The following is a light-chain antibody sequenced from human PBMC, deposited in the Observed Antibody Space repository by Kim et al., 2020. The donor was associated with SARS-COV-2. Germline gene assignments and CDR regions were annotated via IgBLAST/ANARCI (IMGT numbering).Light chain of an antibody. Sequence: DIQMTQSPSSLSASVGDRVTITCRASQRISTYLNWYQKSGKAPKLVIYTTSNLQSGVPSRFSGSGSGTDFTLTITDLQPEDSATYFCQQSYSVPYTFGQGTKLEIK. CDR1: QRISTY. CDR2: TTS. V-gene: IGKV1-39*01. CDR3: QQSYSVPYT. J-gene: IGKJ2*01.